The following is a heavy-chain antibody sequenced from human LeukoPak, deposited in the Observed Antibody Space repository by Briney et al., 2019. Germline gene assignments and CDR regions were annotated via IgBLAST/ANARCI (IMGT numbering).Heavy chain of an antibody. CDR2: INHSGST. J-gene: IGHJ4*02. D-gene: IGHD2-15*01. Sequence: PSETLSLTCAVYGGSFSGYYWSWIRQPPGKGLEWIGEINHSGSTNYNPSLKSRVTISVDTSKNQFSLKLSSVTAADTAVYYCARTGGYCSGGSCYGARDYDYWGQGTLVTVSS. V-gene: IGHV4-34*01. CDR3: ARTGGYCSGGSCYGARDYDY. CDR1: GGSFSGYY.